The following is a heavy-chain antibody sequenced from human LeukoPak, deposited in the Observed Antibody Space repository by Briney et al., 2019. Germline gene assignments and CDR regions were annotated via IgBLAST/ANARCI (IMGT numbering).Heavy chain of an antibody. CDR2: ISSSSSYI. D-gene: IGHD6-19*01. Sequence: GGSLRLSCAASGFTFSSYSMNWVRQAPGKGLEWVSSISSSSSYIYYADSVKGRFTISRDSSKNTLSLQMNSLRADDTAVYYCARYPLGSSGGNYWGQGTLVTVSS. CDR3: ARYPLGSSGGNY. V-gene: IGHV3-21*04. CDR1: GFTFSSYS. J-gene: IGHJ4*02.